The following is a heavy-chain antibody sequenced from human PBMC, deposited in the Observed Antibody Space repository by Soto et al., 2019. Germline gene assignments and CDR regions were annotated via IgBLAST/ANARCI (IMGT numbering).Heavy chain of an antibody. D-gene: IGHD6-25*01. Sequence: ASVKVSCKASGYIFTGYYMHWVRQAPGQGLEWMGWINPNSGDTNYAQKIQGWVTMTRDTSISTAYMELSRLTFDDTSVYYCARGSRIAAAGNPFSDYWGQGTLVTVSS. J-gene: IGHJ4*02. V-gene: IGHV1-2*04. CDR2: INPNSGDT. CDR3: ARGSRIAAAGNPFSDY. CDR1: GYIFTGYY.